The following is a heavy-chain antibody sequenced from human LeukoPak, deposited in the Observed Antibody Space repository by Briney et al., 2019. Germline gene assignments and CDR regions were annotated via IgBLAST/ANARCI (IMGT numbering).Heavy chain of an antibody. Sequence: GGSLRLSCAASGFTVSSNYMSWVRQAPGKGLEWVSVIYSGGSTYYADSVKGRFTISRDNSKNTLYLQMNSLRAEDTAVFYCARVRYSNYGMDVWGQGTTVTVSS. J-gene: IGHJ6*02. CDR3: ARVRYSNYGMDV. V-gene: IGHV3-66*01. CDR1: GFTVSSNY. CDR2: IYSGGST. D-gene: IGHD6-13*01.